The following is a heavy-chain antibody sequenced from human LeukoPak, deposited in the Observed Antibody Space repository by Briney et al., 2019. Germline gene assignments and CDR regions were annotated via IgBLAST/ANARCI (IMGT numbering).Heavy chain of an antibody. J-gene: IGHJ4*02. CDR3: ARDRPYSYGYTYWHTPGDY. D-gene: IGHD5-18*01. CDR1: GFTFSNYA. CDR2: ISYDGSNK. Sequence: GGSLRLSCAASGFTFSNYALHWVRQAPGKGLEWVTLISYDGSNKYYADSVKGRFTISRDNSKNTLYLQMNSLRAEDTAVYYCARDRPYSYGYTYWHTPGDYWGQGTLVTVSS. V-gene: IGHV3-30*04.